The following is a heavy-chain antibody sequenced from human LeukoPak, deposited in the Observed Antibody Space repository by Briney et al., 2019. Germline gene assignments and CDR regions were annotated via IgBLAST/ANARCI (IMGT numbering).Heavy chain of an antibody. Sequence: PSQTLSLTCTVSGASISSGDYYWSWIRQPPGKGLEWIGYVYHNGNTYFNPSLKSRLAISIDTSKKQFSLKLTSVTAADTAVYYCARDGGSPLGCFDYWGQGALVTVSS. J-gene: IGHJ4*02. V-gene: IGHV4-30-4*08. CDR3: ARDGGSPLGCFDY. CDR1: GASISSGDYY. CDR2: VYHNGNT. D-gene: IGHD1-26*01.